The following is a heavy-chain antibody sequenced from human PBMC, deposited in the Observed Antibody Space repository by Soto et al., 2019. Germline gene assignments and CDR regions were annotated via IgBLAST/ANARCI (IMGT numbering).Heavy chain of an antibody. D-gene: IGHD3-3*01. J-gene: IGHJ4*02. CDR1: GYTFTSYN. V-gene: IGHV1-8*01. CDR3: VLLGVFDH. CDR2: SNSNSGNS. Sequence: ASVKVSCKASGYTFTSYNINWVRQAPGQGLEWVAGSNSNSGNSDHAQKFQGRLTVTRDTSISTAYMELSSLRSDDTAVYYCVLLGVFDHWGPAILVTVSS.